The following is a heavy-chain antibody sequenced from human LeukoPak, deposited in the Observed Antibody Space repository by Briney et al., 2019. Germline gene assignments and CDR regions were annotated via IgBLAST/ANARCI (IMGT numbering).Heavy chain of an antibody. D-gene: IGHD3-22*01. V-gene: IGHV3-23*01. CDR3: AKDPYTMMVVVMYFQH. CDR2: ISGSGGST. Sequence: GGSLRLSCAASGFTFSSYAMSWVRQAPGKGLEWVSAISGSGGSTYYADSVKGRFTISRDNSKNTLYLQMNSLRAEDTAVYYCAKDPYTMMVVVMYFQHWGQGTLVTVSS. J-gene: IGHJ1*01. CDR1: GFTFSSYA.